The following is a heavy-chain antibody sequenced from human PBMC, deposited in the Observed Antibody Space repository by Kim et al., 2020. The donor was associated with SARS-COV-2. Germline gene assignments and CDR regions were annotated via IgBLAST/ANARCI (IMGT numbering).Heavy chain of an antibody. CDR2: VFHTGST. Sequence: GSLSLTCAVSGGSITSNNWSWVRQTPGKVLEWIGEVFHTGSTNYNPSLKSRITMSVDTSKKQVSLRLTSVTAADTALYYCARNGAGAYYFDYWGQGTLVTVSS. CDR3: ARNGAGAYYFDY. V-gene: IGHV4-4*02. CDR1: GGSITSNNW. D-gene: IGHD1-26*01. J-gene: IGHJ4*02.